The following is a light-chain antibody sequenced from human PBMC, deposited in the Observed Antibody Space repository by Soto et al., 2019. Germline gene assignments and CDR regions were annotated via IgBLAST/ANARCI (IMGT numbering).Light chain of an antibody. CDR1: QRLNRW. CDR2: DAS. Sequence: DIAMSQSPSSLSASVGDRVTITCRASQRLNRWLAWYQQKPGKAPKLLIYDASSLQSGVPSRFSGSGSGTEFALTISSLQPDAFATYYCQQYNTYSWTFGPGTKVEIK. V-gene: IGKV1-5*01. CDR3: QQYNTYSWT. J-gene: IGKJ1*01.